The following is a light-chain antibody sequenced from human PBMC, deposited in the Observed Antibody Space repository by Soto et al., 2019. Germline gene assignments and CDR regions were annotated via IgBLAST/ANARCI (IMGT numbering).Light chain of an antibody. CDR2: DTS. Sequence: IVLTQSPATLSSSPVAIATLSCGASQSVSSSYVAWYQHKPGLAPRLLIHDTSSRAIGIPDRFSGSKSGTNFTLTIRRMEPEDVGMYYCQKYGSSPITCGKGKRREIK. CDR3: QKYGSSPIT. V-gene: IGKV3D-20*01. CDR1: QSVSSSY. J-gene: IGKJ5*01.